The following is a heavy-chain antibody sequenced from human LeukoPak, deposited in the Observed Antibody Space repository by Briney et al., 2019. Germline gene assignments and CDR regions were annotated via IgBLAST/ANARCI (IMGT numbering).Heavy chain of an antibody. D-gene: IGHD1-7*01. CDR2: VDPEDGET. Sequence: ASVKVSCKVSGYTFTDYYMHWVQQAPGKGLEWMGLVDPEDGETIYAEKFQGRVTITADTSTDTAYMELSSLKSEDTAVYYCARTTGGDWNYGPVDYWGQGTLVTVSS. J-gene: IGHJ4*02. CDR3: ARTTGGDWNYGPVDY. V-gene: IGHV1-69-2*01. CDR1: GYTFTDYY.